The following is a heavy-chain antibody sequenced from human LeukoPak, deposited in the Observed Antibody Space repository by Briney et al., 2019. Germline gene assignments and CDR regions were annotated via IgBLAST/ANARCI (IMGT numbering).Heavy chain of an antibody. Sequence: GGSLRLSCAASGFTFSSYNMNWVRQAPGKGLEWVSSISSSSSYIYYADSVKGRFTISRDNSKNTLYLQMNSLRAEDTAVYYCARGAEMAVPIGWFDPWGQGTLVTVSS. J-gene: IGHJ5*02. D-gene: IGHD5-24*01. CDR3: ARGAEMAVPIGWFDP. CDR2: ISSSSSYI. CDR1: GFTFSSYN. V-gene: IGHV3-21*01.